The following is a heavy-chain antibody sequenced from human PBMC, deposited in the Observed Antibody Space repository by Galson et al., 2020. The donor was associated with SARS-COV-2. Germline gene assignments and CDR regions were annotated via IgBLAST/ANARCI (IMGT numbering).Heavy chain of an antibody. J-gene: IGHJ6*02. V-gene: IGHV3-43D*03. CDR2: ISWDVGDT. CDR3: AKAYCGSSSCYDYYGMDV. Sequence: GESLNISCAASGFTFDDYAMHWVRQAPGKGLEWVSLISWDVGDTYYADSVKGRFTISRDNSKNSLYLQMNGLRAEDTAWYYCAKAYCGSSSCYDYYGMDVWGQGTTVTVSS. D-gene: IGHD2-2*01. CDR1: GFTFDDYA.